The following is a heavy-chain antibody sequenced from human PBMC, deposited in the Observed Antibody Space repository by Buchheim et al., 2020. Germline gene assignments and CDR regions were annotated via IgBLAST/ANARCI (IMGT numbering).Heavy chain of an antibody. CDR3: ARDQQVYSAYPFGMDV. CDR1: GFTFSSYS. D-gene: IGHD5-12*01. V-gene: IGHV3-21*01. Sequence: EVQLVESGGGLVKPGGSLRLSCAASGFTFSSYSMNWVRQAPGKGLEWVSSISSSSSYIYYADAVKGRFTISRDNAKNSLYLQMNSLRAEDTAVYYCARDQQVYSAYPFGMDVWGQGTT. CDR2: ISSSSSYI. J-gene: IGHJ6*02.